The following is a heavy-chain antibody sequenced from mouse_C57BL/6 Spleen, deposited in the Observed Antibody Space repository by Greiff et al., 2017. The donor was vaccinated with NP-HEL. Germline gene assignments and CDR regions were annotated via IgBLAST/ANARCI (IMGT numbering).Heavy chain of an antibody. V-gene: IGHV3-6*01. CDR1: GYSITSCYY. CDR2: ISYDGSN. CDR3: ASGGNYGSWFAD. J-gene: IGHJ3*01. D-gene: IGHD1-1*01. Sequence: VQLKQSGPGLVKPSPSLSLTCSVTGYSITSCYYWNWIRQPPGDHLEWMGYISYDGSNNYNPSLKNRISITRDTSKNQFFLKLNSVTTEDTATYYCASGGNYGSWFADWGQGTLVTVSA.